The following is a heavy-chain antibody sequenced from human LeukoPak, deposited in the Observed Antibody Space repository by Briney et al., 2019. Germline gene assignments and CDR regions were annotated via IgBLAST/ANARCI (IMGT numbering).Heavy chain of an antibody. D-gene: IGHD3-10*01. Sequence: ASVKVSCKASGYTFTSYGISWVRQAPGQGLEWMGWISAYNGNTNYAQKLQGRVTMTTDTSTSTAYMELRSLRSDDTAVYYCARDDVYGSGSYYHYYYGMDVWGKGTTVTVSS. V-gene: IGHV1-18*04. CDR2: ISAYNGNT. CDR1: GYTFTSYG. J-gene: IGHJ6*04. CDR3: ARDDVYGSGSYYHYYYGMDV.